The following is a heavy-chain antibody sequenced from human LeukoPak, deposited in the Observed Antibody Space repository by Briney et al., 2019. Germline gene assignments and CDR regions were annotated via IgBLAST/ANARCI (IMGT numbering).Heavy chain of an antibody. CDR2: ISPYNGNA. D-gene: IGHD5-24*01. V-gene: IGHV1-18*01. J-gene: IGHJ2*01. CDR3: ARGWLQPYWYFDL. CDR1: GYTFTNYG. Sequence: ASVKVSFMASGYTFTNYGISWVRQAPGQGREWMGWISPYNGNADYAQKLQGRVTMTTDTSTTTAYMELRSLRSDDTAVYYCARGWLQPYWYFDLWGRGTLVTVSS.